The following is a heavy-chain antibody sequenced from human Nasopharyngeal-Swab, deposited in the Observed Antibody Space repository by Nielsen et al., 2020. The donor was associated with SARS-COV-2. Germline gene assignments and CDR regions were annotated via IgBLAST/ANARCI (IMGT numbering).Heavy chain of an antibody. Sequence: GESLKISCAASGFTFSSYWMSWVRQAPGKGLEWVANIKQDGSEKYYVDSVKGRFTISRDNAKNSLYPQMNSLRAEDTAVYYCARGDSIWYWGQGTLVTVSS. J-gene: IGHJ4*02. CDR1: GFTFSSYW. D-gene: IGHD2-21*02. CDR2: IKQDGSEK. V-gene: IGHV3-7*01. CDR3: ARGDSIWY.